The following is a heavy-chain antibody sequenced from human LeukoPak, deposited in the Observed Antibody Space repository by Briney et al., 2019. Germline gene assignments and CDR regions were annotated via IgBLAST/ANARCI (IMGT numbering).Heavy chain of an antibody. V-gene: IGHV3-30*18. Sequence: GRSLRLSCAASGVTFSSYGMHWVRQAPGKGLEWVAVISYDGSNKYYADSVKGRFTISRDNSKNTLYLQMNSLRAEDTAVYYCAKGPPYSNYVSWFDPWGQGTLVTVSS. CDR1: GVTFSSYG. J-gene: IGHJ5*02. D-gene: IGHD4-11*01. CDR3: AKGPPYSNYVSWFDP. CDR2: ISYDGSNK.